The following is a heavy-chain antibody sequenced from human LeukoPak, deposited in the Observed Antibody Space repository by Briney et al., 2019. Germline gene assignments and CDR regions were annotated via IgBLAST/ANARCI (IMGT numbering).Heavy chain of an antibody. CDR2: IYTSGST. V-gene: IGHV4-4*07. CDR3: ARDGGIVVVPAAIRVNDAFDI. J-gene: IGHJ3*02. D-gene: IGHD2-2*02. CDR1: GGSISSYY. Sequence: SETLSLTCTVSGGSISSYYWSWIRQPAGKGLEWIERIYTSGSTNYNPSLKSRVTMSVDTSKNQFSLKLSSVTAADTAVYYCARDGGIVVVPAAIRVNDAFDIWGQGTMVTVSS.